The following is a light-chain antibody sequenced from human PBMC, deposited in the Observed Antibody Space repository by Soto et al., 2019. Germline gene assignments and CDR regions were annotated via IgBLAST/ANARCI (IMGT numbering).Light chain of an antibody. V-gene: IGKV3-20*01. Sequence: EIVLTQSPGTLSLSPGERATLSCRASQSLSSRSLAWYQQKPGQAPRLLIYGASIRATDIPDRFSGSGSGTDFTLTISRLEPEDFAVYYCQHYAKSTRTTLGQGTRLEIK. J-gene: IGKJ5*01. CDR3: QHYAKSTRTT. CDR1: QSLSSRS. CDR2: GAS.